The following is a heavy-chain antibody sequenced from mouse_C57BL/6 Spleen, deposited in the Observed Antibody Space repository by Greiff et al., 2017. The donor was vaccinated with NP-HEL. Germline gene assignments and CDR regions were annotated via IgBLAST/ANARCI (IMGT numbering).Heavy chain of an antibody. CDR2: IYPRSGNT. J-gene: IGHJ2*01. D-gene: IGHD2-2*01. Sequence: QVQLQQSGAELARPGASVKLSCKASGYTFTSYGISWVKQRTGQGLEWIGEIYPRSGNTYYNEKFKGKATLTADKSSSTAYMELRSLTSEDSAVYFCARSRVYGYDRGGHYFDYWGQGTTLTVSS. CDR3: ARSRVYGYDRGGHYFDY. CDR1: GYTFTSYG. V-gene: IGHV1-81*01.